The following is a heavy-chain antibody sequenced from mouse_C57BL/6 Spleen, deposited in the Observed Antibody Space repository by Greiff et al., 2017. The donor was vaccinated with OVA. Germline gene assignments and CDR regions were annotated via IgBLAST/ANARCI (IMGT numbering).Heavy chain of an antibody. V-gene: IGHV1-55*01. CDR2: LYPGSGST. D-gene: IGHD1-1*01. CDR3: ARGVYYDGSDY. Sequence: VQLQQPGAELVKPGASVKMSCKASGYTFTSYWITWVKQRPGQGLEWIGDLYPGSGSTNYNEKFKSKATLTVDTSSSTAYMQLSSLTSEDSAVYYGARGVYYDGSDYWGQGTTRTVSS. CDR1: GYTFTSYW. J-gene: IGHJ2*01.